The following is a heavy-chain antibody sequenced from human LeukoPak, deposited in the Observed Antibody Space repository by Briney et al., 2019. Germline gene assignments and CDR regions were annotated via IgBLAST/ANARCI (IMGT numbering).Heavy chain of an antibody. V-gene: IGHV3-23*01. Sequence: GGSLRLSCEASGFTFSTSVMSWVRQVPGEGLEWVSTSGSAGATYYADSVKGRFTISRDHSKSTLYLQMNSLRAEDTAIYYCANRGIHYFDCWGQGTLVTVSS. D-gene: IGHD1-14*01. CDR2: SGSAGAT. J-gene: IGHJ4*02. CDR3: ANRGIHYFDC. CDR1: GFTFSTSV.